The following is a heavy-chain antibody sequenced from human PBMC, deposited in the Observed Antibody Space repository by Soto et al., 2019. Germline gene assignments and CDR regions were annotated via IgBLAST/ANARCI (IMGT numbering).Heavy chain of an antibody. CDR2: ISSSSSYI. Sequence: GGSLRLSCAASGFTFSSYSLYWVRQAPGKGLEWVSSISSSSSYIYYADSVKGRFTISRDDAKNSLFLQMSSLRVEDTAVYYCARGGDTSGSWPRFWGQGTLVTVSS. V-gene: IGHV3-21*01. D-gene: IGHD3-22*01. J-gene: IGHJ4*02. CDR3: ARGGDTSGSWPRF. CDR1: GFTFSSYS.